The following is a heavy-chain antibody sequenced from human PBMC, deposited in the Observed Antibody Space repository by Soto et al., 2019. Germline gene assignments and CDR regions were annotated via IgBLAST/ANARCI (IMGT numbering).Heavy chain of an antibody. CDR2: INHSGST. D-gene: IGHD2-8*02. Sequence: QVQLQQWGAGLLKPSETLSLTCAVYGGSFSGYYWTWIRQPPGTGLEWIGEINHSGSTNYNPSLKSRVTISVDTSKVQFSLTLTSVTAADTAVYYCARDKITGLFDYWGQVTLVTVSS. J-gene: IGHJ4*02. V-gene: IGHV4-34*01. CDR1: GGSFSGYY. CDR3: ARDKITGLFDY.